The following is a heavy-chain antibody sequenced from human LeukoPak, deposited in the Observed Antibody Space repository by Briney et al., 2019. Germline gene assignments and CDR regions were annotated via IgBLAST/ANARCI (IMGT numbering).Heavy chain of an antibody. CDR3: AKERDYYDSSGYYYY. Sequence: PGGSLRLSCAASGFTFSSYGMHWVRQAPGKGLEWVAVISYDGSNKYYADSVKGRFTISRDNSKNTLYLQMNSLRAEDTAVYYCAKERDYYDSSGYYYYWGQGTLVTVSS. D-gene: IGHD3-22*01. V-gene: IGHV3-30*18. CDR1: GFTFSSYG. CDR2: ISYDGSNK. J-gene: IGHJ4*02.